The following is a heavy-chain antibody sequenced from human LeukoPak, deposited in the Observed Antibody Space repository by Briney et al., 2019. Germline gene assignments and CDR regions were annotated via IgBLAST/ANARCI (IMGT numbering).Heavy chain of an antibody. CDR3: ASQQESGYYDSSGYPGSYGMDV. D-gene: IGHD3-22*01. Sequence: GESLKISCKGSGYSFTSYWIGWVRQMPGKGLEWMGIIYPGDSDTRYSPSFQGQVTISADKSISTAYLQWSSLKASDTAMYYCASQQESGYYDSSGYPGSYGMDVWGQGTTVTVSS. CDR2: IYPGDSDT. CDR1: GYSFTSYW. J-gene: IGHJ6*02. V-gene: IGHV5-51*01.